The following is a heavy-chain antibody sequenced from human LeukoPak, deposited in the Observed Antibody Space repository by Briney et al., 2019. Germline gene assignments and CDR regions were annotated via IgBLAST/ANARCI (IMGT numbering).Heavy chain of an antibody. J-gene: IGHJ4*02. CDR1: GGSIRSYY. Sequence: PSETLSLTCSLSGGSIRSYYSSSVWQPPRKRLEWIAYIDYSGSTMYNPSLYIRVTISMDTSKIQFSLTLTSVSAADAGVYYCARHPNSGFDHWGQGTLVTVSS. CDR3: ARHPNSGFDH. CDR2: IDYSGST. V-gene: IGHV4-59*08. D-gene: IGHD6-19*01.